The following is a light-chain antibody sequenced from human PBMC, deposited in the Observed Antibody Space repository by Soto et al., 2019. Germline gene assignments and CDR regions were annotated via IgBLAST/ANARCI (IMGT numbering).Light chain of an antibody. J-gene: IGKJ3*01. Sequence: EIVLTQSPGTLSLSPGERATLSCRASHSVSSSYLAWYQQKPGQAPRLLIYGASSRATGIPDRFSGSGSGTDFTLTISRLEPEDFAVYYCQQYDISPFTFGPGTKVDIK. CDR2: GAS. CDR1: HSVSSSY. V-gene: IGKV3-20*01. CDR3: QQYDISPFT.